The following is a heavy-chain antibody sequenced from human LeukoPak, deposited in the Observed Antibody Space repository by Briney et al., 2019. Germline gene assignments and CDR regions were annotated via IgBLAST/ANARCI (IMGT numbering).Heavy chain of an antibody. CDR3: VRQTLGASGLDR. CDR1: GFRFNAHY. D-gene: IGHD1-14*01. V-gene: IGHV3-30*03. J-gene: IGHJ4*02. Sequence: GGSLRLSCAVSGFRFNAHYMHWVRQAPNKGLEWVAVAPHDGNSPLYAASVNGRFTISRDNSRDTLFLHMDSLRVDDTAIYYCVRQTLGASGLDRWGQGVLVTVSS. CDR2: APHDGNSP.